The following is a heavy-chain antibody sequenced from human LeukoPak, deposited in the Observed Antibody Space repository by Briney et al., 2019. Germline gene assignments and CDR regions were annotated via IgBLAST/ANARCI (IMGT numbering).Heavy chain of an antibody. CDR3: ARDRVDYYDSSGYYDWAEYFQH. CDR1: GATFSSYT. CDR2: IIPILGIA. J-gene: IGHJ1*01. V-gene: IGHV1-69*04. D-gene: IGHD3-22*01. Sequence: GSSVKVFCKDSGATFSSYTISWVRHAPVQGLEWMGRIIPILGIANYEQKFQGRVTITADKSTSTAYMELSSLRSEDTAVYYCARDRVDYYDSSGYYDWAEYFQHWGQGTLVTVSS.